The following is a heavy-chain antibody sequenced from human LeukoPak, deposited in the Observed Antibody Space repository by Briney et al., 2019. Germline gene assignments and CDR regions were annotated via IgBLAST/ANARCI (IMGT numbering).Heavy chain of an antibody. Sequence: PGGSLRLSCAASGFTFSSYSMNWVRQAPGKGLEWVSSISSSSYIYYADSVKGRFTISRDNAKNSLYLQMNSLRAEDTAVYYCARALLWFGELWYWGQGTLVTVSS. CDR2: ISSSSYI. CDR1: GFTFSSYS. J-gene: IGHJ4*02. CDR3: ARALLWFGELWY. D-gene: IGHD3-10*01. V-gene: IGHV3-21*01.